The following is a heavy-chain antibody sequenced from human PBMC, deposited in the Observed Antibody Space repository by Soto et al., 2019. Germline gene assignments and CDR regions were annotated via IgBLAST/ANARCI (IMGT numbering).Heavy chain of an antibody. CDR3: ARGNHRWLQLWYFEL. D-gene: IGHD5-12*01. CDR2: IIPIFGTV. V-gene: IGHV1-69*12. CDR1: GGTFSNYP. J-gene: IGHJ2*01. Sequence: QVQLVQSGAEVKKPGSSVKVSCKASGGTFSNYPISWVRQAPGQGLEWMGGIIPIFGTVNYAQKVQGRVTITADESTSTAYMELSSLRSEDTAVYYCARGNHRWLQLWYFELWGRGTLVTVSS.